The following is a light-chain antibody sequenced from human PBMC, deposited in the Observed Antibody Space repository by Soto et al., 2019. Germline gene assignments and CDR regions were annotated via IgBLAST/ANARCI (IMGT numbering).Light chain of an antibody. V-gene: IGKV3D-20*01. J-gene: IGKJ1*01. Sequence: EIVLTQSPATLSLSPGERATLSCGASQSASSSYLAWYQQKPGLAPRLLIYDASSRATGIPDRFSGSGSGTDFTLTISRLEPEDFAVYYCQQYGSSPWTFGQGTRVEIK. CDR3: QQYGSSPWT. CDR2: DAS. CDR1: QSASSSY.